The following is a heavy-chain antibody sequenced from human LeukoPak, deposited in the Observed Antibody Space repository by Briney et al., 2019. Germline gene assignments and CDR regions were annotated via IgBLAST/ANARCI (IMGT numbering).Heavy chain of an antibody. D-gene: IGHD6-19*01. J-gene: IGHJ4*02. CDR2: IYTSGST. CDR1: GGSISSYY. CDR3: AADVAVAGQRGFDY. V-gene: IGHV4-4*07. Sequence: PSETLSLTCTVSGGSISSYYWSWIRHPAGKGLEWIGRIYTSGSTNYNPSLKSRVTMSVDTSKNQFSLKLSSVTAADTAVYYCAADVAVAGQRGFDYWGQGTLVTVSS.